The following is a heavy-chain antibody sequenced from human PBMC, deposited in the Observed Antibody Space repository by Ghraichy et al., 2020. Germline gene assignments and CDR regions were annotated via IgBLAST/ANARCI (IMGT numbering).Heavy chain of an antibody. V-gene: IGHV1-69*13. D-gene: IGHD5-12*01. CDR3: ARRNSGYDWAFDI. Sequence: SVKVSCKASGGTFSSYAISWVRQAPGQGLEWMGGIITIFGTANYAQKFQGRVTITADESTSTAYMELSSLRAEDTAVYYCARRNSGYDWAFDICGQGTMVTVSS. CDR1: GGTFSSYA. J-gene: IGHJ3*02. CDR2: IITIFGTA.